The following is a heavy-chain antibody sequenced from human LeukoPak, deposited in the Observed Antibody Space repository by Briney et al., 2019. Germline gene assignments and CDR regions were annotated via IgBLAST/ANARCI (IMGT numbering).Heavy chain of an antibody. Sequence: ASVKVSCKASGYTFTGYYMHWVRQAPGQGLEWMGYINPDSGGTSYAQKFQGRVTMTRDASISTAYLELSRLTSDDTALYFCATVEYCGGHCYYYFDNWGQGTLLTVSS. CDR1: GYTFTGYY. J-gene: IGHJ4*02. V-gene: IGHV1-2*02. D-gene: IGHD2-21*01. CDR2: INPDSGGT. CDR3: ATVEYCGGHCYYYFDN.